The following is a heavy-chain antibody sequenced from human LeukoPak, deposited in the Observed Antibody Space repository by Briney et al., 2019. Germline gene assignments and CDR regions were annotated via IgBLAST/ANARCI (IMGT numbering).Heavy chain of an antibody. V-gene: IGHV3-69-1*01. CDR1: GFTFTDYT. D-gene: IGHD4-23*01. J-gene: IGHJ4*02. CDR2: ISTSSNI. CDR3: ARDRSYVGFDY. Sequence: EGSLRLSCAASGFTFTDYTINWVRQAPGKGLEWVSSISTSSNIYYADSVKGRFTVSRDNAKNSVYLQTNSLRAEDTAVYYCARDRSYVGFDYWGQGTLVTVSS.